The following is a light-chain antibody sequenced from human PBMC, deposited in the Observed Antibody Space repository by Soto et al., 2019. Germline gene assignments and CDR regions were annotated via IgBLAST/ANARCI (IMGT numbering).Light chain of an antibody. CDR1: QSVASNY. CDR2: GTS. V-gene: IGKV3-20*01. J-gene: IGKJ1*01. Sequence: EIVLTQSPGTLSLSPGERATLSCRASQSVASNYLAWYQQKPGQAPRLLIYGTSRRATGIPDRFSGSGSGTDFTLTISSLEPEDFAVYYCQQYGSSPPWTVGQGTHVEIK. CDR3: QQYGSSPPWT.